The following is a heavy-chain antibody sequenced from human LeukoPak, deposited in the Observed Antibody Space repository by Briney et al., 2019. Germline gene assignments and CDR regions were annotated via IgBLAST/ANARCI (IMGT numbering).Heavy chain of an antibody. J-gene: IGHJ5*02. CDR3: ARGVLAGYDSSGYRFYNRFDP. V-gene: IGHV1-18*01. D-gene: IGHD3-22*01. Sequence: ASVKVSCKASGYTFTSYGISWVRQAPGQGLEWMGWISAYNGNTNYAQKLQGRVTMTTDTSTSTAYMELRSLRSDGTAVYYCARGVLAGYDSSGYRFYNRFDPWGQGTLVTVSS. CDR2: ISAYNGNT. CDR1: GYTFTSYG.